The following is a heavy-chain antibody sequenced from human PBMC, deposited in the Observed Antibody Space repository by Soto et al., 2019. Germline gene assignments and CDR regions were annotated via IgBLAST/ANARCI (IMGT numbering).Heavy chain of an antibody. D-gene: IGHD3-9*01. J-gene: IGHJ6*02. CDR2: ISWDGGST. V-gene: IGHV3-43*01. CDR1: GFTFDDYT. CDR3: AKDIGGGGTYYDILTGYAPDYYYYGMDV. Sequence: GGSLRLSCAASGFTFDDYTMHWVRQAPGKGLEWVSLISWDGGSTYYADSVKGRFTISRDNSKNSLYLQMNSLRTEDTALYYCAKDIGGGGTYYDILTGYAPDYYYYGMDVWGQGTTVTVSS.